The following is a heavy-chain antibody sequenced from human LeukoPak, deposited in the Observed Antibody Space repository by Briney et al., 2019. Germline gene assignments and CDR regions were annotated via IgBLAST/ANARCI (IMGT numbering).Heavy chain of an antibody. CDR3: ARSLDHYDFWSGKDY. V-gene: IGHV3-11*04. D-gene: IGHD3-3*01. CDR2: ISSSGSTI. J-gene: IGHJ4*02. CDR1: GFTFSDYY. Sequence: GGSLRLSCAASGFTFSDYYMSWIRQAPGKGLEWVSYISSSGSTIYYADSVKGRFTISRDNAKNSLYLQMNSLRAEDTAVYYCARSLDHYDFWSGKDYWGQGTLVTVSS.